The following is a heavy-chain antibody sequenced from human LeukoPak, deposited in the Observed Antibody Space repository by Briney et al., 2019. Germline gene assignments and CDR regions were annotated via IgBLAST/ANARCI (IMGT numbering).Heavy chain of an antibody. J-gene: IGHJ4*02. D-gene: IGHD3-22*01. Sequence: PGGYLRLSCAASGFTFSSYAMSRLRRAPGKGLEWASAISGGGGSTYYADSVKGRFTISRDNSKNTLYLQMNSLRAEDTAVYYCAKDRGYDSSGLDYWGQGTLVTVSS. CDR1: GFTFSSYA. CDR3: AKDRGYDSSGLDY. V-gene: IGHV3-23*01. CDR2: ISGGGGST.